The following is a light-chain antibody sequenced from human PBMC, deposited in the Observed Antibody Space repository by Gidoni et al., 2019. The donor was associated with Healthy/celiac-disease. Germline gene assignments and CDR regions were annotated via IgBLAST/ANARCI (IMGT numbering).Light chain of an antibody. CDR2: LGS. V-gene: IGKV2-28*01. CDR1: QSLLHSNGYNY. Sequence: DIVMTQSPPSLPVTPGEPASISCRSSQSLLHSNGYNYLDWYLQKPGQSPQLLIYLGSNRASGVPDRFSGSGSGTDFTLKISRVEAGDVGFYYCMQALQTPLTFGEGTKVEIK. CDR3: MQALQTPLT. J-gene: IGKJ4*01.